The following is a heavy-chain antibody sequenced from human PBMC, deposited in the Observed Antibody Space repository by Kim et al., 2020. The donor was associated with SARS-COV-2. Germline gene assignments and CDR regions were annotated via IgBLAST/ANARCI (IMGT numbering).Heavy chain of an antibody. J-gene: IGHJ5*02. D-gene: IGHD4-17*01. V-gene: IGHV3-33*01. Sequence: GGSLRLSCAASGFTFSSYGMHWVRQAPGKGLEWVAVIWYDGSNKYYADSVKGRFTISRDNSKNTLYLQMNSLRAEDTAVYYCARGNTVTIIDPWGQGTLVTVSS. CDR1: GFTFSSYG. CDR2: IWYDGSNK. CDR3: ARGNTVTIIDP.